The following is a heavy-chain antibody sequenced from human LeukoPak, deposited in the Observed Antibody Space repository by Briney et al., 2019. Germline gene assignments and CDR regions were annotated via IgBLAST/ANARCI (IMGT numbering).Heavy chain of an antibody. CDR3: ATDPRTYSSSSYYFDY. V-gene: IGHV3-30*03. Sequence: GGSLRLSCAASGFTFSSFWMNWVRQAPGKGLEWVAVISYDGSNKYYADSVKGRFTISRDNSKNTLYVQMNSLRAEDTAVYYCATDPRTYSSSSYYFDYWGQGTLVTVSS. D-gene: IGHD6-6*01. CDR1: GFTFSSFW. J-gene: IGHJ4*02. CDR2: ISYDGSNK.